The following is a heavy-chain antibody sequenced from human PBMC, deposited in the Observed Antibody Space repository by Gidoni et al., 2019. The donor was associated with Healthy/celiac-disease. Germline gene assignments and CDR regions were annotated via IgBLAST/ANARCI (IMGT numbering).Heavy chain of an antibody. D-gene: IGHD7-27*01. CDR3: ARDGAGEDWYFDL. CDR1: GFTVSSNY. J-gene: IGHJ2*01. CDR2: YSGGST. Sequence: EVQRVESGGGLVQPGGSLRLSGAAAGFTVSSNYMSWVRQAPGKGLEWVSVYSGGSTYYADSVKGRFTISRDNSKNTLYLQMNSLRAEDTAVYYCARDGAGEDWYFDLWGRGTLVTVSS. V-gene: IGHV3-66*01.